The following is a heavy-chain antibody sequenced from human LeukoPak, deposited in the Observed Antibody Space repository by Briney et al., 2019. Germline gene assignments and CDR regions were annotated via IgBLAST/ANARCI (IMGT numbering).Heavy chain of an antibody. CDR2: IYYSGST. J-gene: IGHJ1*01. V-gene: IGHV4-39*01. CDR3: ATSQTSYDSSGEYFQH. CDR1: GGSISSGSYY. Sequence: SETLSLTCTVSGGSISSGSYYWGWIRQPPGKGLEWIGSIYYSGSTYYNPSLKSRVTISVDTSKNQFSLKLSSVTAADTAVYYCATSQTSYDSSGEYFQHWGQGTLVTVSS. D-gene: IGHD3-22*01.